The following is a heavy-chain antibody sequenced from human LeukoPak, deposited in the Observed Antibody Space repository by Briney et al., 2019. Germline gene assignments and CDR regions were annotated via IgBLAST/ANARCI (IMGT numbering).Heavy chain of an antibody. CDR2: IYSGGST. Sequence: GGSLRLSCAASGFTVSSNYMSWVRQAPGKGLEWVSVIYSGGSTSYADSVKGRFTISRDNAKNTLYLQMNSLRAEDTAVYYCARDRGLLFDYWGQGTLVTVSS. V-gene: IGHV3-53*01. J-gene: IGHJ4*02. D-gene: IGHD1-26*01. CDR1: GFTVSSNY. CDR3: ARDRGLLFDY.